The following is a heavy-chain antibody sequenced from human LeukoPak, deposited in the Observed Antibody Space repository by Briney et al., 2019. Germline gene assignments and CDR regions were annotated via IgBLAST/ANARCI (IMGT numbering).Heavy chain of an antibody. D-gene: IGHD2-2*01. CDR3: ARDYCSSTSCYFDY. J-gene: IGHJ4*02. V-gene: IGHV3-11*01. CDR2: ISSSSSTI. Sequence: GGSLRLSCAASGFTFSDYYMSWIRQAPGKGLGWVSYISSSSSTIYYADSVKGRFTISRDNAKNSLYLQMNSLRAEDTAVYYCARDYCSSTSCYFDYWGQGTLVTVSS. CDR1: GFTFSDYY.